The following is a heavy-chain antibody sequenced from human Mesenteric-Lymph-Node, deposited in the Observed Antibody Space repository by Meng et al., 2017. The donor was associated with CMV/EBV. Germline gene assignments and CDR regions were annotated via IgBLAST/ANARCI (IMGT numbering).Heavy chain of an antibody. J-gene: IGHJ4*02. D-gene: IGHD1-14*01. CDR1: GCPLSRLV. CDR2: ITSTLNTP. Sequence: CMASGCPLSRLVTRWVRQAPGEGLEWMGRITSTLNTPICGRQFQGRVTITADESTNTVYLELNSLRSEDTAVYYCARGTGYLDCWGQGTLVTVSS. CDR3: ARGTGYLDC. V-gene: IGHV1-69*11.